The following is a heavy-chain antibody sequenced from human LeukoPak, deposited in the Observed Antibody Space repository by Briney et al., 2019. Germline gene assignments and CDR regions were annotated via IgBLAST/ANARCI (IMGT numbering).Heavy chain of an antibody. CDR3: ASQRDYYGSGSLDY. J-gene: IGHJ4*02. V-gene: IGHV4-61*08. D-gene: IGHD3-10*01. Sequence: PSETLSLTCTVSGGSISSGGYYWSWIRQPPGKGLEWIGYIYYSGSTNYNPSLKSRVTISVDTSKNQFSLKLSSVTAADTAVYYCASQRDYYGSGSLDYWGQGTLVTVSS. CDR1: GGSISSGGYY. CDR2: IYYSGST.